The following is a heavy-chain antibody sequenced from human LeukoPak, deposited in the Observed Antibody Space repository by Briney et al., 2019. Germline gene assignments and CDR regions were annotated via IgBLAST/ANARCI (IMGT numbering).Heavy chain of an antibody. CDR2: ISYDGSNK. CDR1: GFTFSSYA. J-gene: IGHJ4*02. Sequence: GGSLRLSCAASGFTFSSYAMHWVRQAPGKGLEWVAVISYDGSNKYYADSVKGRFTISRDNSKNTLYLQMNSLRAEDTAVYYCARGGDCGFDYWGQGTLVTVSS. V-gene: IGHV3-30-3*01. D-gene: IGHD2-21*02. CDR3: ARGGDCGFDY.